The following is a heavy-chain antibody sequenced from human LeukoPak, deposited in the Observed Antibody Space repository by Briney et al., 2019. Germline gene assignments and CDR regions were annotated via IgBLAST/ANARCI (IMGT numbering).Heavy chain of an antibody. V-gene: IGHV3-9*01. CDR2: ISWNSSSI. J-gene: IGHJ4*02. D-gene: IGHD6-19*01. CDR3: AKDLVVAGNPTNPTLFDY. CDR1: GFTFDDYA. Sequence: PGGSLRLSCAASGFTFDDYAMHWVRQAPGKGLEWVSGISWNSSSIGYAGSVKGRFTISRDNAKNSLYLQMNSLRAEDTALYYCAKDLVVAGNPTNPTLFDYWGQGTLVTVSS.